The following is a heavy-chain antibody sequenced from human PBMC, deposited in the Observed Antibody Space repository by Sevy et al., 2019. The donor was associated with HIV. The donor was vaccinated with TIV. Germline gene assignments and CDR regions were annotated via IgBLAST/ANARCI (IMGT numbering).Heavy chain of an antibody. CDR3: ARYPIVVVPAAEYYFDY. CDR2: IYPGDSVT. J-gene: IGHJ4*02. Sequence: GESLKISCKGSGYTFSNYWIGWVRQMPGKGLEWMGVIYPGDSVTRYTPSFQGQVTMSADKSTRTAYLQWSSLKTSDTAIYYCARYPIVVVPAAEYYFDYWGQGTLVTVSS. V-gene: IGHV5-51*01. D-gene: IGHD2-2*01. CDR1: GYTFSNYW.